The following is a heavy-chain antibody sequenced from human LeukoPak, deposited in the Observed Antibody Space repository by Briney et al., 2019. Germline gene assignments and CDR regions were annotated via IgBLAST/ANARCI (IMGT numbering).Heavy chain of an antibody. D-gene: IGHD2-2*02. CDR2: ISSSSSYI. J-gene: IGHJ6*03. CDR1: GFTFSSYS. CDR3: ARVGDCSSTSCYSRYYYYMDV. Sequence: GGSLRLSCAASGFTFSSYSMNWVRQAPGKGLEWVSSISSSSSYIYYADSVKGRFTISRDNAKNSLYLQMNSLRAEDTAVYYCARVGDCSSTSCYSRYYYYMDVWGKGTTVTVSS. V-gene: IGHV3-21*01.